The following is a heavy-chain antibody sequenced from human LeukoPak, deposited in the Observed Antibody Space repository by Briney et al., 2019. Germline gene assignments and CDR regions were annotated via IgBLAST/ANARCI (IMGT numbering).Heavy chain of an antibody. Sequence: PGGPLRLSCAASGFTFSSYAMSWVRQAPGKGLEWVSAISGSGGSTYSAYSVKGRFTISRDNSKNTLYLQMNRLSAEDTAVYYCAKSPTYYDILTGYYSGYYFDYWGQGTLVTVSS. CDR3: AKSPTYYDILTGYYSGYYFDY. CDR1: GFTFSSYA. V-gene: IGHV3-23*01. J-gene: IGHJ4*02. D-gene: IGHD3-9*01. CDR2: ISGSGGST.